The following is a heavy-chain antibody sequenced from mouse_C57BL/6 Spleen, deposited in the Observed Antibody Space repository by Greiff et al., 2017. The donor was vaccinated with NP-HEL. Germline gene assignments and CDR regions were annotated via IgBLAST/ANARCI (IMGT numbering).Heavy chain of an antibody. CDR1: GYTFTDYE. CDR2: IDPETGGT. Sequence: QVQLKQSGAELVRPGASVTLSCKASGYTFTDYEMHWVKQTPVHGLEWIGAIDPETGGTAYNQKFKGKAILTADKSSSTAYMELRSLTSEDSAVYYCTREGDDYEDYWGQGTTLTVSS. CDR3: TREGDDYEDY. V-gene: IGHV1-15*01. D-gene: IGHD2-4*01. J-gene: IGHJ2*01.